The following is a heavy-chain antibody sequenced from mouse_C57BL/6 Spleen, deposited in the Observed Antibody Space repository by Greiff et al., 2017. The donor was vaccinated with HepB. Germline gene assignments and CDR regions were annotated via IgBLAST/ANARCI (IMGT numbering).Heavy chain of an antibody. J-gene: IGHJ1*03. CDR3: ASGKLGSSYGYFDV. V-gene: IGHV1-82*01. Sequence: QVQLQQSGPELVKPGASVKISCKASGYAFSSSWMNWVKQRPGKGLEWIGRIYPGDGDTNYNGKFKGKATLTADKSSSTAYMQLSSLTSEDSAVYFCASGKLGSSYGYFDVWGTGTTVTVSS. D-gene: IGHD1-1*01. CDR2: IYPGDGDT. CDR1: GYAFSSSW.